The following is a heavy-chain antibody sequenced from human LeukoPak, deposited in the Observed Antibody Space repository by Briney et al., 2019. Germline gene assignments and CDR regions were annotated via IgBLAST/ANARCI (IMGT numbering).Heavy chain of an antibody. CDR3: ASDVLLWFGELSG. Sequence: GGSLRLSCAASGFTFSSYSMNWVRQAPGKGLEWVSYISSSSTIYYADSVTGRFTISRDNAKNSLYLQMNSLRAEDTAVYYCASDVLLWFGELSGWGQGTLVTVSS. CDR1: GFTFSSYS. CDR2: ISSSSTI. V-gene: IGHV3-48*01. D-gene: IGHD3-10*01. J-gene: IGHJ4*02.